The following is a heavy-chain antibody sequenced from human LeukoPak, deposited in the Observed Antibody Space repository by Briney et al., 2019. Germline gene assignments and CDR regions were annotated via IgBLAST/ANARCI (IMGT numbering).Heavy chain of an antibody. CDR1: GFTFSSYG. Sequence: PGGSLRLSCAASGFTFSSYGMHWVRQAPGKGLECVAVISYDGSNRYYAESVKGRFTISRDNSKNTLYLQMNSLRTEDTAVYYCAKDQGSVVVVVAASDYWGQGTLVTVSS. CDR3: AKDQGSVVVVVAASDY. CDR2: ISYDGSNR. J-gene: IGHJ4*02. D-gene: IGHD2-15*01. V-gene: IGHV3-30*18.